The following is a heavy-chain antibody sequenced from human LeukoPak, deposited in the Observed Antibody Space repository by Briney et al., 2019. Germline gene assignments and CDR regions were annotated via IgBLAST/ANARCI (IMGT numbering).Heavy chain of an antibody. CDR1: RFTFISYA. J-gene: IGHJ4*02. Sequence: PVGSPRLSSATSRFTFISYAMSWVRQAPGKGLEWVSAICGSGGSTYCADSVNGRFTISTDNSKNTLYLQINNLRVEDTAVYYCAKGGSWGEGTLVTVSS. CDR3: AKGGS. D-gene: IGHD5-12*01. CDR2: ICGSGGST. V-gene: IGHV3-23*01.